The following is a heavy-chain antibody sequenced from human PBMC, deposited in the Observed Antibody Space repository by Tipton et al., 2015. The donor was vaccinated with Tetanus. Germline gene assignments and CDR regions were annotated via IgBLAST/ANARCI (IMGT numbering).Heavy chain of an antibody. J-gene: IGHJ5*02. CDR1: GGSFSGNY. D-gene: IGHD6-19*01. CDR2: INHRGGT. CDR3: ASLPKHWLAPRGAP. Sequence: TLSPTCDVYGGSFSGNYWSWIRQPPGKGLEWIGEINHRGGTMYSPSLKSRVTISGDTSRNQFSLNLTSVTAADTAVYYCASLPKHWLAPRGAPWGQGTLVTVSS. V-gene: IGHV4-34*01.